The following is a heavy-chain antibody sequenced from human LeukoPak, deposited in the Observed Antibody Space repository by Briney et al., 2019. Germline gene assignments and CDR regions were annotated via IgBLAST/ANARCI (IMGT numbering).Heavy chain of an antibody. Sequence: GGALRLSCAASGFTFRSYAMAWVRQAPGKGLEWVSGINNSGGRTYYADSVKGRFTISRDNAKNSLSLQMNSLRAEDTAVYYCARDGSSSGADYWGQGTLVTVSS. CDR3: ARDGSSSGADY. D-gene: IGHD2-15*01. CDR1: GFTFRSYA. CDR2: INNSGGRT. J-gene: IGHJ4*02. V-gene: IGHV3-23*01.